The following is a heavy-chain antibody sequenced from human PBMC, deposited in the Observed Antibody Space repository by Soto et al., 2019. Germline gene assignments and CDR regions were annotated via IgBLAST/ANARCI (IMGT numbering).Heavy chain of an antibody. CDR2: INPHGGST. CDR3: ARSSGGNFGIIIEGTNWFAP. CDR1: RDTFTSYY. J-gene: IGHJ5*02. V-gene: IGHV1-46*01. D-gene: IGHD1-26*01. Sequence: ASVKVSCKAPRDTFTSYYINWVRQAPGQGLERMGVINPHGGSTAYAQKFKGRVTLTRDTSASTVYMEVSSLTSEDTAMYYCARSSGGNFGIIIEGTNWFAPWGQGTLVTVSS.